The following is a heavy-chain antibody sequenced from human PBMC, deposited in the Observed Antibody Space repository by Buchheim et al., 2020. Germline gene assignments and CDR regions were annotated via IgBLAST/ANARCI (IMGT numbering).Heavy chain of an antibody. CDR2: INPSGST. Sequence: QVQLQQWGAGLLKPSETLSLTCAVYGGSFSGYYWSWIRQPPGKGLEWIGEINPSGSTNYNPSLKSRVTISVDTSKNQFSLKLSSVTAADTAVYYCARAQTRRGYCSSTSCYGPYYFDYWGQGTL. CDR3: ARAQTRRGYCSSTSCYGPYYFDY. D-gene: IGHD2-2*01. J-gene: IGHJ4*02. CDR1: GGSFSGYY. V-gene: IGHV4-34*01.